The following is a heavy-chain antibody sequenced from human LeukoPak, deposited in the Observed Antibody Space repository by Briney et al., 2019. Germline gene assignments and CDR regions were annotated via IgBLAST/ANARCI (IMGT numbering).Heavy chain of an antibody. CDR2: IYTSGST. CDR3: AGSGYSYGSYFDY. V-gene: IGHV4-61*02. Sequence: SETLSLTCTVSGGSISSGSYYWSWIRQPAGKGLEWIGRIYTSGSTNYNPSLKSRVTISVDTSKNQFSLKLSSVTAADTAVYYCAGSGYSYGSYFDYWGQGTLVTVSS. J-gene: IGHJ4*02. D-gene: IGHD5-18*01. CDR1: GGSISSGSYY.